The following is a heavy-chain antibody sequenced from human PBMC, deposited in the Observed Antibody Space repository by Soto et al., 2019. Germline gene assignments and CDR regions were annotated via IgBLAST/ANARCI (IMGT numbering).Heavy chain of an antibody. CDR3: ARGIGSYDSTAGFDY. CDR2: INPSGGST. V-gene: IGHV1-46*01. J-gene: IGHJ4*02. D-gene: IGHD3-22*01. CDR1: GYSYTNYA. Sequence: GTSVKVSCKASGYSYTNYATHWVRQAPGQGLEWMGIINPSGGSTNNAQQFQGRVTMTRDTSTSTVYMELSSLRSEDTAVYYCARGIGSYDSTAGFDYWGQGTLVTVSS.